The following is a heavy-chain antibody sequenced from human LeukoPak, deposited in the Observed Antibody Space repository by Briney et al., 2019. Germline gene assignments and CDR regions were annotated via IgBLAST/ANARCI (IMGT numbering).Heavy chain of an antibody. CDR1: GFTFSSYG. D-gene: IGHD3-9*01. J-gene: IGHJ6*03. CDR2: VRYDGSNR. Sequence: PGGSLRLSCAASGFTFSSYGMHWVRQAPGKGLEWVAFVRYDGSNRYYADSVKGRFTISRDNSKNTLYLQMNSLRAEDTAVYYCAKDPGLSSCYYYYYMDVWGKGTTVTVSS. CDR3: AKDPGLSSCYYYYYMDV. V-gene: IGHV3-30*02.